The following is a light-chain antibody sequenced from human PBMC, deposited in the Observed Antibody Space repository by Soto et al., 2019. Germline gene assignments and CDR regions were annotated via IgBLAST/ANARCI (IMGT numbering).Light chain of an antibody. Sequence: EIVLTQSPGTLSLSPGDRATLSCRASQSVSSSYLAWYQQKPGQAPGLLIYGASSRATGIPDRFSGSGSGTDFTLTISRLEPEDFAVYYCQQRSNWPRTFGQGTKLEIK. CDR2: GAS. CDR1: QSVSSSY. J-gene: IGKJ2*02. CDR3: QQRSNWPRT. V-gene: IGKV3D-20*02.